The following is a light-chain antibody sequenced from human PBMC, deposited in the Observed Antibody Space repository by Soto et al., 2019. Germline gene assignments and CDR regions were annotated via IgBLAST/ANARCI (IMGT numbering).Light chain of an antibody. CDR2: AAS. J-gene: IGKJ4*01. CDR3: QESYSKPLA. V-gene: IGKV1-39*01. CDR1: QNINIF. Sequence: DIRVTQSPSSLSASVGDRVTITCRTSQNINIFLNWYQQKPGRAPMVVISAASNLESGVPSRFSGRGSGTEFTLTISNLQPGDSALYFCQESYSKPLAFGGGTRVEIK.